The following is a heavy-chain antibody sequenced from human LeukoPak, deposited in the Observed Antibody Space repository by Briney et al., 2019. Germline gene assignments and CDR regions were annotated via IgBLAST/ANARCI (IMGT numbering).Heavy chain of an antibody. CDR3: ARQAYAVTYYDILTGYRNAFDI. V-gene: IGHV3-30*04. Sequence: PGGSLRLSCAASGFTFSSYAMHWVRQAPGKGLEWVAVISYDGSNKYYADSVKGRFTISRDNSKNTLYLQMNSLRAEDTAVYYCARQAYAVTYYDILTGYRNAFDIWGQGTMVTVSS. CDR1: GFTFSSYA. CDR2: ISYDGSNK. D-gene: IGHD3-9*01. J-gene: IGHJ3*02.